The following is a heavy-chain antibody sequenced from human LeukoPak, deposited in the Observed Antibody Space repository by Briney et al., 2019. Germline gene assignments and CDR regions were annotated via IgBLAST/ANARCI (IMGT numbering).Heavy chain of an antibody. CDR3: ARASHDYVWGSYPNDAFDI. CDR2: IYTSGST. D-gene: IGHD3-16*02. CDR1: GGSISSYY. V-gene: IGHV4-4*07. J-gene: IGHJ3*02. Sequence: SETLSLTCTVSGGSISSYYWSWIRQPAGKGLEWIGRIYTSGSTNDNPSLKSRVTMSVDTSKNQFSLKLSSVTAADTAVYYCARASHDYVWGSYPNDAFDIWGQGTMVTVSS.